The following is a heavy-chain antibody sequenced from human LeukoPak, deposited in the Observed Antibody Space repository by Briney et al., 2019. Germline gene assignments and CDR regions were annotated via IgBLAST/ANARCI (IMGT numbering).Heavy chain of an antibody. V-gene: IGHV3-23*01. Sequence: PGGSLRLSCAASGFTFSSYAMSWVRQAPGKGLEWISAISGNGVTTFYADSVKGRFTISRDSSKNTLSLQISSLSAEDTAVYYCAKHIQSIAARPFDYWGQGTLVTVSS. CDR2: ISGNGVTT. J-gene: IGHJ4*02. D-gene: IGHD6-6*01. CDR1: GFTFSSYA. CDR3: AKHIQSIAARPFDY.